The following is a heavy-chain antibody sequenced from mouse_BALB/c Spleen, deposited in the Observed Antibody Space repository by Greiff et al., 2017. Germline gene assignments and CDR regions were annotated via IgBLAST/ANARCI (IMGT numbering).Heavy chain of an antibody. J-gene: IGHJ3*01. V-gene: IGHV2-9*02. CDR3: ARESYYGSSPWFAY. D-gene: IGHD1-1*01. CDR1: GFSLTSYG. Sequence: VQLVESGPGLVAPSQSLSITCTVSGFSLTSYGVHWVRQPPGKGLEWLGVIWAGGSTNYNSALMSRLSISKDNSKSQVFLKMNSLQTDDTAMYYCARESYYGSSPWFAYWGQGTLVTVSA. CDR2: IWAGGST.